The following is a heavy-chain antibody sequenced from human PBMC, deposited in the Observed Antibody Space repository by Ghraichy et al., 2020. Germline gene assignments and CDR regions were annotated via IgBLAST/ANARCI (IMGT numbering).Heavy chain of an antibody. CDR3: ARVGDKKKRWLQSTH. Sequence: GGSLRLSCAASGFTVSSNYMSWVRQAPGKGLEWVSVIYSGGSTYYADSVKGRFTISRDNSKNTLYLQMNSLRAEDTAVYYCARVGDKKKRWLQSTHWGQGTMVTVSS. V-gene: IGHV3-53*01. J-gene: IGHJ3*01. D-gene: IGHD5-24*01. CDR2: IYSGGST. CDR1: GFTVSSNY.